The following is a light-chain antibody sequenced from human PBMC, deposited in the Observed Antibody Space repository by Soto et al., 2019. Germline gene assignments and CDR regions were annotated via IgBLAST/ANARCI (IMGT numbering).Light chain of an antibody. CDR3: QQSYSTTWT. Sequence: DIQLTQSPSFLSASVGTRVTITCRASQGISSYLAWYQQKPGKAPKLLIYAASSLQSGVPSRFSGSGSETDFTLTISSLQPEDFATYSCQQSYSTTWTFGQGTKVDIK. CDR2: AAS. J-gene: IGKJ1*01. CDR1: QGISSY. V-gene: IGKV1-39*01.